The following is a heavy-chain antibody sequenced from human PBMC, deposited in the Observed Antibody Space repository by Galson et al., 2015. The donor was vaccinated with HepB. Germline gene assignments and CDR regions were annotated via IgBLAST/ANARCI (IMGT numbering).Heavy chain of an antibody. J-gene: IGHJ3*02. Sequence: LSLTCIVSGGSISSGGYYWSWIRQHPGKGLEWIGFIYNSENTYYNPSLKSRVTISADTSKNQLSLNLSSVTAADTAVYYCARGLVRYKQDSFDIWGQGTMVTVSS. CDR2: IYNSENT. CDR1: GGSISSGGYY. V-gene: IGHV4-31*03. CDR3: ARGLVRYKQDSFDI. D-gene: IGHD3-9*01.